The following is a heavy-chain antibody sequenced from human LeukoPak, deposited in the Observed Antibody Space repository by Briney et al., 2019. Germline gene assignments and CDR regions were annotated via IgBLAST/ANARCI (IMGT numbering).Heavy chain of an antibody. J-gene: IGHJ2*01. CDR1: GGSISSYY. D-gene: IGHD2-15*01. V-gene: IGHV4-38-2*02. Sequence: SETLSLTCTVSGGSISSYYWSWIRQPPGKGLEWIGSIYHSGSTYYNPSLKSRVTISVDTSKNQFSLKLSSVTAADTAVYYCARELVGECSGGSCSFRGDWYFDLWGRGTLVTVSS. CDR3: ARELVGECSGGSCSFRGDWYFDL. CDR2: IYHSGST.